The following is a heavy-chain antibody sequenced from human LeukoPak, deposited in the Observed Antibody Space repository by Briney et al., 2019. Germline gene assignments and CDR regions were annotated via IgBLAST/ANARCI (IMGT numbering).Heavy chain of an antibody. V-gene: IGHV4-34*01. J-gene: IGHJ3*02. CDR2: INNSGST. CDR3: ARVPQQRLNTCALAI. CDR1: GGTFSGYY. Sequence: SVNLSFTCAGYGGTFSGYYWSWIRQPPGKGLEWIGEINNSGSTNSNTPLKRRVTISETTTNNHFFLKLSSMTAAATAVYYSARVPQQRLNTCALAIWDQETMVTVPS. D-gene: IGHD2/OR15-2a*01.